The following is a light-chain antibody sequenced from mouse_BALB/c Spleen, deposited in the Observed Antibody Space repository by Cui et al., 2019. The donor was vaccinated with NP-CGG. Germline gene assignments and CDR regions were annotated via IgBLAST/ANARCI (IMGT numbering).Light chain of an antibody. V-gene: IGLV1*01. J-gene: IGLJ1*01. Sequence: QAGLTQESALTTSPGETVTLTCRSNTGAVTTSNYANWVQEKPDHLFTGLIGGTNNRAPGVPARFSGSLIGDKAALTITGAQTEDEAIYFCALWYSNLWVFGGGTKLTVL. CDR3: ALWYSNLWV. CDR1: TGAVTTSNY. CDR2: GTN.